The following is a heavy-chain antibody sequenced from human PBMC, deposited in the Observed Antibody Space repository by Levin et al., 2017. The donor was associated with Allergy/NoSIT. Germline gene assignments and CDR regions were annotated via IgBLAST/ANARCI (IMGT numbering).Heavy chain of an antibody. CDR2: IYYSGTT. D-gene: IGHD5-24*01. Sequence: HSQTLSLTCTVSGGSINKQYWSWIRQPPGRGLDWIGYIYYSGTTNYNPSLKSRVTMAVDTSKNHVSLTVSSVTAADTAVYYCVRQGGWLQPTSRDIWGEGTMVTVSS. V-gene: IGHV4-59*08. CDR3: VRQGGWLQPTSRDI. J-gene: IGHJ3*02. CDR1: GGSINKQY.